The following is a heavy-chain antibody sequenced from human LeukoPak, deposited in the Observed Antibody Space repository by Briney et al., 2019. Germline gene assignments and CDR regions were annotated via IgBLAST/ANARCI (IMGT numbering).Heavy chain of an antibody. V-gene: IGHV4-34*01. CDR3: ARAQWGIAAAGEFDY. J-gene: IGHJ4*02. Sequence: PSETLSLTCAVYGESLSGYYWTWIRQSPGKGLEWIGEINHTGGTKYSTTLKSRVTISVDTSKNQFSLKLSSVTAADTGVYYCARAQWGIAAAGEFDYWGQGTLVTVSS. D-gene: IGHD6-13*01. CDR1: GESLSGYY. CDR2: INHTGGT.